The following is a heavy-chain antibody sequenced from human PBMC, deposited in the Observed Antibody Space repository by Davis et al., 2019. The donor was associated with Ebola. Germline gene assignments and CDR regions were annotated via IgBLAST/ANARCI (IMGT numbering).Heavy chain of an antibody. CDR3: ARGAGLWLLDY. D-gene: IGHD5-18*01. CDR2: ISASGGRT. V-gene: IGHV3-23*01. Sequence: GESLKISCAASGFTFSSYAMMSWVRQAPGKGLEWVSAISASGGRTYYADSVKGRFTISRDNSKNTLFLHMNSLRAEDMAVYYCARGAGLWLLDYWGQGTLVTVSS. CDR1: GFTFSSYA. J-gene: IGHJ4*02.